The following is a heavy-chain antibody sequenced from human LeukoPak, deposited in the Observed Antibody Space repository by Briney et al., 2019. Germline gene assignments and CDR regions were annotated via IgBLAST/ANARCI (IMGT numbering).Heavy chain of an antibody. J-gene: IGHJ4*02. CDR2: MNPNSGNT. Sequence: ASVKVSCKASGYTFTSYNINWVRQAPGQGLEWMGWMNPNSGNTATAQKFQGRVTMTRNTSKSTDYMELSGLRFEDSAVYYCVPYYDSSGYKDWGQGTLVTVSS. CDR1: GYTFTSYN. V-gene: IGHV1-8*01. CDR3: VPYYDSSGYKD. D-gene: IGHD3-22*01.